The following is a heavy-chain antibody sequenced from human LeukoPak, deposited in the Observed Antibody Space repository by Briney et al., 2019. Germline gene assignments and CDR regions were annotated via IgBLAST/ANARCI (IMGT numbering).Heavy chain of an antibody. V-gene: IGHV4-38-2*02. CDR1: GYSLSSGYY. CDR3: ARGGYYDILTGYYTYYFDY. CDR2: IYHNGST. J-gene: IGHJ4*02. Sequence: SETLSLPCTVSGYSLSSGYYWGWIRQPPGKGLEWIGRIYHNGSTYYNPSLKRRATISVHTSTNQFSLKLSSVTAADTAVYYCARGGYYDILTGYYTYYFDYWGQGTLVTVSS. D-gene: IGHD3-9*01.